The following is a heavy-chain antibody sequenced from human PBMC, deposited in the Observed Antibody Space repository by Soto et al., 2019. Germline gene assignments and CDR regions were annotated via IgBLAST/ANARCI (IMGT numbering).Heavy chain of an antibody. V-gene: IGHV3-30*18. CDR1: GFIFSTYG. J-gene: IGHJ4*02. D-gene: IGHD3-3*01. CDR3: AKDYDFWSGPDY. CDR2: ISDDGSNK. Sequence: LRLSCAASGFIFSTYGMHWVRQAPGKGLEWVAVISDDGSNKYYLDSLKGRFTISRDNSKNTLYLQMNSLRAEDTAVYYCAKDYDFWSGPDYWGQGTLVTVSS.